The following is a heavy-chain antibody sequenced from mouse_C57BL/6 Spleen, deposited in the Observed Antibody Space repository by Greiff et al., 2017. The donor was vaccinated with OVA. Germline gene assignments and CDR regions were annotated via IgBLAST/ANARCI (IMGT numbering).Heavy chain of an antibody. CDR1: GFTFSDYG. V-gene: IGHV5-17*01. CDR2: ISSGSSTI. Sequence: EVKLVESGGGLVKPGGSLKLSCAASGFTFSDYGMHWVRQAPEKGLEWVAYISSGSSTIYYADTVKGRFTISRDNAKNTLFLQMTSLRSEDTAMYYCARRAITTVVANYYAMDYWGQGTSVTVSS. J-gene: IGHJ4*01. CDR3: ARRAITTVVANYYAMDY. D-gene: IGHD1-1*01.